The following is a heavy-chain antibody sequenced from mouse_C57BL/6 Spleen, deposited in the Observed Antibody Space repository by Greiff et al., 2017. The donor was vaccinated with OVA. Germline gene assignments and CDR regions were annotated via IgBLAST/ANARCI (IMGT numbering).Heavy chain of an antibody. Sequence: QVQLQQPGAELVRPGTSVKLSCKASGYTFTSYWMHWVKQRPGQGLEWIGVIDPSDSYTNYNQKFKGKATLTVDTSSSTAYLQLSSLTSEVSAVYYCARSGYDYYYAMDYWGQGTSVTVSS. D-gene: IGHD2-4*01. CDR3: ARSGYDYYYAMDY. CDR1: GYTFTSYW. J-gene: IGHJ4*01. CDR2: IDPSDSYT. V-gene: IGHV1-59*01.